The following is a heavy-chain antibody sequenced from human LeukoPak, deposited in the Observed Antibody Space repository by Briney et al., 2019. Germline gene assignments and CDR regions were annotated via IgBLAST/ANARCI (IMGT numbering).Heavy chain of an antibody. CDR1: GGSISSTSIYY. CDR3: ARVDGPFDI. V-gene: IGHV4-39*01. D-gene: IGHD5-24*01. Sequence: PSETLSLTCTVSGGSISSTSIYYWGWIRQPPGKGLEWIGSVYSTGSTTGSTYYNPSLKSRVTISADTSKNQFSLKLSSMTAADMAVYYCARVDGPFDIWGQGTMVTVSS. CDR2: VYSTGSTTGST. J-gene: IGHJ3*02.